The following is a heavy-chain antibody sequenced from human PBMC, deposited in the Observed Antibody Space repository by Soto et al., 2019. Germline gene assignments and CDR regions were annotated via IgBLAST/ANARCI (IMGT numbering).Heavy chain of an antibody. CDR1: GFTFSSYS. V-gene: IGHV3-21*01. CDR2: VSFDSNYI. CDR3: ARERGWQLYFDY. Sequence: GGSLRLSCAASGFTFSSYSINWVRQAPGKGLEWVSLVSFDSNYIYYADSVKGRFTISRDNAKNSVYLQMNSLRAEDTAVYYCARERGWQLYFDYWGQGALVTVSS. J-gene: IGHJ4*02. D-gene: IGHD6-13*01.